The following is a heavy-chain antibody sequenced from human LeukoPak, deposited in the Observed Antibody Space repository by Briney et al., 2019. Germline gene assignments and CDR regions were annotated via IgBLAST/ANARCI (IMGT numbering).Heavy chain of an antibody. CDR2: ISAYNGNT. J-gene: IGHJ4*02. V-gene: IGHV1-18*01. CDR1: GYTFTSYD. D-gene: IGHD6-13*01. CDR3: ARDRFGSMEGDY. Sequence: ASVKVSCKASGYTFTSYDINWVRQAPGQGLEWMGWISAYNGNTNYAQKLQGRVTMTTDTSTSTAYMELRSLRSDDTAVYYCARDRFGSMEGDYWGQGTLVTVSS.